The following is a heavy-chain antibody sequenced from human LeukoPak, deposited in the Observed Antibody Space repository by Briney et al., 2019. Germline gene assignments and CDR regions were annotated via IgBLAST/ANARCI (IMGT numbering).Heavy chain of an antibody. CDR1: GFTFSQYW. V-gene: IGHV3-7*01. D-gene: IGHD3-10*01. Sequence: GGSLRLPCAASGFTFSQYWMSWVRQAPGKGLEWVANIKHDGSEKKDGSEKNYVDSVKGRFTISRDNAKNSLYLQMNRLRAEDTAVYYCARSGRGVDSFYFYMDVWGKGTKVTVSS. J-gene: IGHJ6*03. CDR3: ARSGRGVDSFYFYMDV. CDR2: IKHDGSEKKDGSEK.